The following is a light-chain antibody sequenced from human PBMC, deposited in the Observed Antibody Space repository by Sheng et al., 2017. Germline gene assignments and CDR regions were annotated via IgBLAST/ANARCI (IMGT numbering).Light chain of an antibody. CDR2: EDR. CDR1: NIGSKS. J-gene: IGLJ1*01. V-gene: IGLV3-21*03. Sequence: SYVLTQPPSVSVAPGKTARITCGAKNIGSKSVHWYRQKPGQAPVLVIYEDRDRPSGIPERFSGSNSGDTATLTITRVEAGDEADYYCQVWDSSSVHPFYVFGTGTKVTVL. CDR3: QVWDSSSVHPFYV.